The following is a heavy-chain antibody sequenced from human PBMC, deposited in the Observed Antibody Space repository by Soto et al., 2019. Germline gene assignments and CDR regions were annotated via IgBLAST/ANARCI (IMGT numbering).Heavy chain of an antibody. J-gene: IGHJ5*02. CDR1: GTSISNYY. Sequence: PSETLSLTCTVSGTSISNYYWSWIRQPPGKGLEWIGYIYNSGNTRYNPSLKSRVTISIDTYKNQLSLRLNSVTAADMAVYYCARTGRIAIFGVVTEFDPWGPSPLVTVS. CDR3: ARTGRIAIFGVVTEFDP. D-gene: IGHD3-3*01. V-gene: IGHV4-59*08. CDR2: IYNSGNT.